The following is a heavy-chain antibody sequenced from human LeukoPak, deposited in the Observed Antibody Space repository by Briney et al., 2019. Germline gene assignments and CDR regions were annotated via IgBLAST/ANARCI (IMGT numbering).Heavy chain of an antibody. CDR3: ANWGLRGVTRDYFDY. Sequence: ASVKVSCKASGGTFSSYAISWVRQAPGQGLEWMGGIIPIFGTANYAQKFQGRVTITADESTSTAYMELSSLRSEDTAVYYCANWGLRGVTRDYFDYWGQGTLVTVSS. D-gene: IGHD3-10*01. J-gene: IGHJ4*02. CDR1: GGTFSSYA. V-gene: IGHV1-69*13. CDR2: IIPIFGTA.